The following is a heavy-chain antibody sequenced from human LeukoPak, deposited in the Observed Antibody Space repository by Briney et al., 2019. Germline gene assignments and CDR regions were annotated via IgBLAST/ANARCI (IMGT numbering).Heavy chain of an antibody. V-gene: IGHV3-33*01. CDR1: GLTFSSCG. Sequence: GSLRLSCAASGLTFSSCGMHWVRQAPGKGLEWVAVIWYDGSNKYYADSVKGRFTISRDNSKNTLYLQMNSLRAEDTAVYYCARDLETFDIWGQGTMVTVSS. CDR2: IWYDGSNK. CDR3: ARDLETFDI. J-gene: IGHJ3*02.